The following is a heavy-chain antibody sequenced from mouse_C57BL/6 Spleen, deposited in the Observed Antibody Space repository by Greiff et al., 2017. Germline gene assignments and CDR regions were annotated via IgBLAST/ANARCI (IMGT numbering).Heavy chain of an antibody. CDR2: IYPGDGDT. CDR1: GYAFSSYW. D-gene: IGHD2-1*01. Sequence: QVQLQQSGAELVKPGASVKISCKASGYAFSSYWMNWVKQRPGKGLEWIGQIYPGDGDTNYNGKFKGKATLTADKSSSTAYMQLSSLTSEDSSVYFCVRGGNYGYAMDYWGQGTSVTVSS. CDR3: VRGGNYGYAMDY. J-gene: IGHJ4*01. V-gene: IGHV1-80*01.